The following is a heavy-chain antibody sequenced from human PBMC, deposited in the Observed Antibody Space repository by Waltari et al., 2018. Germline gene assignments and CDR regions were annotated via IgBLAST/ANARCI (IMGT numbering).Heavy chain of an antibody. CDR2: IYYSGST. CDR3: ARGRHDYSDSLDAFDI. Sequence: QVQLQESGPGLVKPSETLSLTCTVSGGSISSYYWSWIRQPPGKGLEWIGYIYYSGSTNYNPSLKSRVTISVDTSKNQFSLKLSSVTAADTAVYYCARGRHDYSDSLDAFDIWGQGTMVTVSS. CDR1: GGSISSYY. D-gene: IGHD4-17*01. J-gene: IGHJ3*02. V-gene: IGHV4-59*01.